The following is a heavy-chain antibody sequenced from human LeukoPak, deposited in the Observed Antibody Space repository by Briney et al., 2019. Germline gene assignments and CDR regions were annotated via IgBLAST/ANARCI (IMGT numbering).Heavy chain of an antibody. CDR2: IYYSGST. V-gene: IGHV4-39*01. CDR1: GGSTSSSSYY. Sequence: SGTLSLTCTVSGGSTSSSSYYWGWIRQPPGKGLEWIGSIYYSGSTYYNPSLKSRVTISVDTSKNQFSLKLSSVTAADTAVYYCASGFTMIVVDNGFDPWGQGTLVTVSS. CDR3: ASGFTMIVVDNGFDP. D-gene: IGHD3-22*01. J-gene: IGHJ5*02.